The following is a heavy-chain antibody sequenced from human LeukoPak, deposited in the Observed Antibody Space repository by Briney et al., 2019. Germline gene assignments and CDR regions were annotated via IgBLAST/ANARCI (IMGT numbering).Heavy chain of an antibody. CDR3: ATDQRGAGLGFRYGSGSYNGLDV. D-gene: IGHD3-10*01. J-gene: IGHJ6*02. CDR1: GCTLTELS. V-gene: IGHV1-24*01. CDR2: FDPEDGET. Sequence: ASVKVSCKVSGCTLTELSMHWVRQAPGKGLEWMGGFDPEDGETVYAQKFQGRVTMTEDTSTDTAYMELSSLRSEDTAVYYCATDQRGAGLGFRYGSGSYNGLDVWGQGTTVTVSS.